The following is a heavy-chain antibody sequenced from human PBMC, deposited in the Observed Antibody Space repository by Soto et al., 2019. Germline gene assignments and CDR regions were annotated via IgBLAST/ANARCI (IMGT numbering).Heavy chain of an antibody. J-gene: IGHJ6*02. CDR3: ARSLDIVVVPAAGGGATYYYYGMDV. D-gene: IGHD2-2*03. V-gene: IGHV2-26*01. CDR2: IFSNDEK. CDR1: GFSLSNARMG. Sequence: GSCPTLVNPTDTLTLTCTVSGFSLSNARMGVSWIRQPPVNALDCLAHIFSNDEKSYSTSLKSRLTISKDTSKSQVVLTMTNMDPVDTATYYCARSLDIVVVPAAGGGATYYYYGMDVWGQGTTVTVS.